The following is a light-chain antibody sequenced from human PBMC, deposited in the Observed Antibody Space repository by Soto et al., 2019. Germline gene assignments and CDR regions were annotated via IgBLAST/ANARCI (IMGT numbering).Light chain of an antibody. CDR2: DVN. J-gene: IGLJ1*01. CDR3: CSYAGSQTYV. V-gene: IGLV2-11*01. CDR1: SNDVGAYNY. Sequence: QSVLTQPRSVSGSPGQSVTISCTGTSNDVGAYNYVSWYHQHPGKAPKLMIYDVNERPSGVPDRFSGSKSGNTASLTISGLQAEDGADYYCCSYAGSQTYVSGTGTKVTVL.